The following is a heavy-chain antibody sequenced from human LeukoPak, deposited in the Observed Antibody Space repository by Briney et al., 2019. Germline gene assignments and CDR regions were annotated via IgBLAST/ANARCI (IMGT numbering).Heavy chain of an antibody. J-gene: IGHJ5*02. V-gene: IGHV1-69*04. CDR2: IIPIFGIA. CDR1: GGTFSSYA. D-gene: IGHD2-15*01. Sequence: SVKVSCKAFGGTFSSYAISWVRQAPEQGLEWMGRIIPIFGIANYAQKFQGRVTITADKSTSTAYMELSSLRSEDTAVYYCARDELTPDIVPTLDPWGQGTLVTVSS. CDR3: ARDELTPDIVPTLDP.